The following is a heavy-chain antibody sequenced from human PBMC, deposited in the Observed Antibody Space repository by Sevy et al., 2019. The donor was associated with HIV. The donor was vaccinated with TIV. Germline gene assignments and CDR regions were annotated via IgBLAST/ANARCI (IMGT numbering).Heavy chain of an antibody. V-gene: IGHV1-2*02. Sequence: ASVKVSCKASGYTFTGYYMHWVRQAPGQGLEWMGWINPNTSATNYAQKFRGRVTMTRDTSISTAYMELSSLRSDDTAVHYCTRDRQHSRDIRGHGTMVTVSS. CDR1: GYTFTGYY. CDR2: INPNTSAT. J-gene: IGHJ3*02. CDR3: TRDRQHSRDI. D-gene: IGHD3-3*02.